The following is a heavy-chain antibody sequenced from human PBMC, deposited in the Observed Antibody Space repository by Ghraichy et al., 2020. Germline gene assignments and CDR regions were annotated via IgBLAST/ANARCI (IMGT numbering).Heavy chain of an antibody. V-gene: IGHV1-2*02. CDR1: GYTFTDYY. Sequence: ASVKVSCKASGYTFTDYYMHWVRQAPGQGLEWMGWINPNSGGTNYAQKFQGRVTMTRDTSISTAYMELSRLRSDDTAVYYCARGYSSGWKDAFDIWGQGTMVTVSS. J-gene: IGHJ3*02. CDR2: INPNSGGT. D-gene: IGHD6-19*01. CDR3: ARGYSSGWKDAFDI.